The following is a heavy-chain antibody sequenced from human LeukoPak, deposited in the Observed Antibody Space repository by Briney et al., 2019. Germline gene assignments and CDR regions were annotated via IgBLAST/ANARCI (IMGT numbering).Heavy chain of an antibody. D-gene: IGHD2-15*01. V-gene: IGHV4-38-2*01. J-gene: IGHJ5*02. CDR1: GYSISSGYY. CDR3: ARGPYCSGGSCYYNWFDP. Sequence: TPSETLSLTCAVSGYSISSGYYWGWIRQPPGKGLEWIGSIYHSGSTNYNPSLKSRVTISVDTSKNQFSLKLSSVTAADTAVYYCARGPYCSGGSCYYNWFDPWGQGTLVTVSS. CDR2: IYHSGST.